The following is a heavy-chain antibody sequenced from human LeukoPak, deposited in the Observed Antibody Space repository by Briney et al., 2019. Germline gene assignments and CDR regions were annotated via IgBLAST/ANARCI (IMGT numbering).Heavy chain of an antibody. D-gene: IGHD2-21*02. CDR1: GGSFSGYY. CDR3: ARGSYCGGDCYPRPFDY. Sequence: SETLSLTCAVYGGSFSGYYWSWIRQPPGKGLEWIGEINHSGSTNYNPSLKSRVTISVDTSKNQFSLKLSSVTAADTAVYYCARGSYCGGDCYPRPFDYWGQGTLVAVSS. V-gene: IGHV4-34*01. J-gene: IGHJ4*02. CDR2: INHSGST.